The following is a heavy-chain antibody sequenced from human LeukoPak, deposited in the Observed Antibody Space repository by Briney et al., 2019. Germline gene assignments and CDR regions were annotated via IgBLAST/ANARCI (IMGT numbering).Heavy chain of an antibody. CDR3: ARVRPYSNSWYTPYYFDY. J-gene: IGHJ4*02. CDR2: IKQDGSEK. V-gene: IGHV3-7*01. CDR1: GFTFSSYW. D-gene: IGHD6-13*01. Sequence: GGSLRLSCAASGFTFSSYWMSWVRQAPGKGLEWVANIKQDGSEKYYVDSVKGRFTISRDNAKNSLYLQMNSLRAEDTAVYYCARVRPYSNSWYTPYYFDYWGRGTLVTVSS.